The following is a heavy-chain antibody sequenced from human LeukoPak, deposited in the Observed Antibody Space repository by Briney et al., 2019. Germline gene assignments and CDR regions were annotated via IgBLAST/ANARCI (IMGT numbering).Heavy chain of an antibody. D-gene: IGHD1-26*01. V-gene: IGHV3-30-3*01. Sequence: PPGGSLRLSCAASAFAFSDHSMHWVRQAPGKGLEWVSSIAYDSTNTYYADSVKGRFTISRDNSKNTLYLQLSSLRIEDTAVYYCARVGGGNYHPLDYWGQGTLVTVSS. J-gene: IGHJ4*02. CDR2: IAYDSTNT. CDR3: ARVGGGNYHPLDY. CDR1: AFAFSDHS.